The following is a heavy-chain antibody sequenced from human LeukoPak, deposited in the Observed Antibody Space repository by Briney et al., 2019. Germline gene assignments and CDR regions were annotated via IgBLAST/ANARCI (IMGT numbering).Heavy chain of an antibody. D-gene: IGHD3-10*01. J-gene: IGHJ6*02. CDR3: AKDQYYYGSGIPAGYYYYYGMDA. CDR1: GFTFSSYG. V-gene: IGHV3-30*18. Sequence: PGGSLRLSCAASGFTFSSYGMHWVRQAPGKGLEWVAVISYDGSNKYYADSVKGRFTISRDNSKNTLYLQMNSLRAEDTAVYYCAKDQYYYGSGIPAGYYYYYGMDAWGQGTTVTVSS. CDR2: ISYDGSNK.